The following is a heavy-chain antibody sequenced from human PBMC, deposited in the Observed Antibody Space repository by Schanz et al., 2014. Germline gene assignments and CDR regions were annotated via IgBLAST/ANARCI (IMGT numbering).Heavy chain of an antibody. CDR3: AKFLYDDPS. D-gene: IGHD3-3*01. Sequence: QVQLQESGPGLVKPSETLSLTCTVSGASFSNSHWSWIRQPPGKGLEWIGYIYDSGITNYNPSLKSRVPISGDTSKNQFSLRLSSLTAADTAVYYCAKFLYDDPSWGQGTLVTVSS. CDR2: IYDSGIT. V-gene: IGHV4-59*08. J-gene: IGHJ5*02. CDR1: GASFSNSH.